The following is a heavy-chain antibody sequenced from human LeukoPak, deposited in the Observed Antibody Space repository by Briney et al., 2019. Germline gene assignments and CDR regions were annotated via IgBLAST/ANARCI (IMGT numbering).Heavy chain of an antibody. J-gene: IGHJ6*02. V-gene: IGHV4-4*02. CDR3: ASIEGPHSLAGYDQYYYYGMDV. Sequence: SETLSLTCAVSGGSITSTFWWTWVRQPPGKGLEWIGDIYYSGITNYNPSLKSRVTISVDKSNNQFSLNLSSVTAADTAVYYCASIEGPHSLAGYDQYYYYGMDVWGQGTTVTVSS. CDR2: IYYSGIT. D-gene: IGHD5-12*01. CDR1: GGSITSTFW.